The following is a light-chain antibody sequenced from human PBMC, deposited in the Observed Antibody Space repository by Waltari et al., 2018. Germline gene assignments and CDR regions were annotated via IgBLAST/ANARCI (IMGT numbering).Light chain of an antibody. CDR3: QQSDSLPLT. J-gene: IGKJ4*01. Sequence: ETTLTQSPAFMSATPGHKAIISCKASQNIDDDMNWYQQRPGEAAIFIIQEASTLVPGVPSRFSGSGSGTDFSLTISSLQAEDFATYYCQQSDSLPLTFGGGTKVEIK. V-gene: IGKV5-2*01. CDR1: QNIDDD. CDR2: EAS.